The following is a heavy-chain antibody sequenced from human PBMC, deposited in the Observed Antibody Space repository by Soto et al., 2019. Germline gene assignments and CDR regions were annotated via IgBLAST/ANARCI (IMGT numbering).Heavy chain of an antibody. CDR2: IDGGKT. CDR1: GFTFNNAR. Sequence: EGQLGESGGALVEPGGSVGVSWAASGFTFNNARTSWVRQAPGKGLDWVGRIDGGKTDFAAPVEGRFTFSRDDSRNTLFLQMNSLKTEDTGVYYCTSNAAAKVGTLSYWGQGTLVTVSS. D-gene: IGHD1-26*01. V-gene: IGHV3-15*02. CDR3: TSNAAAKVGTLSY. J-gene: IGHJ4*02.